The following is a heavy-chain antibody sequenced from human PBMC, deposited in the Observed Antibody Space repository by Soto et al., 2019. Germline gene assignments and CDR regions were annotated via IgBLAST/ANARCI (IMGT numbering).Heavy chain of an antibody. Sequence: GASVKPTCEDPRYTFTSSAPSSPQQSNGQGLEWMGWISAYNGNTNYAQKLQGRVTMTTDTSTSTAYMELRSLRSDDTAVYYCARIGVFGGLSYGFDYWGQGTLVTVSS. CDR1: RYTFTSSA. D-gene: IGHD3-10*01. CDR3: ARIGVFGGLSYGFDY. J-gene: IGHJ4*02. V-gene: IGHV1-18*01. CDR2: ISAYNGNT.